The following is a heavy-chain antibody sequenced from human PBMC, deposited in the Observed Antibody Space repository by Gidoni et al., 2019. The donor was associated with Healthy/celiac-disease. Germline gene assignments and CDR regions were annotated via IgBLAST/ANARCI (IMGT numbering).Heavy chain of an antibody. CDR1: GFTFSSYA. Sequence: QVQLVESGGGVVQPGRSLRPPWAAAGFTFSSYAMHWVRQAPGQGLEGVAVISYDGSNKYYADSVKGRFTIARDNSKNTLYLQMNSLRAEDTAVYYCARPYYDSSVYLFDYWGQGTLVTVSS. J-gene: IGHJ4*02. CDR2: ISYDGSNK. D-gene: IGHD3-22*01. CDR3: ARPYYDSSVYLFDY. V-gene: IGHV3-30*17.